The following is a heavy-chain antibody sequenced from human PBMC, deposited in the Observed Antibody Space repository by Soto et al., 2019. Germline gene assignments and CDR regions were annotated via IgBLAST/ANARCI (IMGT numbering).Heavy chain of an antibody. CDR3: ARVERGTATTVVDAFDI. D-gene: IGHD1-1*01. CDR1: GGFVSSGSYY. V-gene: IGHV4-34*01. Sequence: QVQLQQWGAGLLKPSETLSLTCAVYGGFVSSGSYYWSWIRQPPGKGLEWIGEMSHGGGTHFNPSLKRRVTISVDTPKNQFSLKMSSVTAADTALYYCARVERGTATTVVDAFDIWGPGTMVTVSS. J-gene: IGHJ3*02. CDR2: MSHGGGT.